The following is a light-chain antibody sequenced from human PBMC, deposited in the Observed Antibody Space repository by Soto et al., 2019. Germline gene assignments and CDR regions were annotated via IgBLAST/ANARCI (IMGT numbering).Light chain of an antibody. Sequence: QTVVTQEPSFSVAPGRTVTFTCGLSSGSVSTTDHPSWYQQTPGQAPRTLIYNTDIRSSGVPDRFSGSILGNTAALTITGAQADDESHYYCALYMGSGIWVFGGGTKLTVL. CDR3: ALYMGSGIWV. CDR2: NTD. V-gene: IGLV8-61*01. CDR1: SGSVSTTDH. J-gene: IGLJ3*02.